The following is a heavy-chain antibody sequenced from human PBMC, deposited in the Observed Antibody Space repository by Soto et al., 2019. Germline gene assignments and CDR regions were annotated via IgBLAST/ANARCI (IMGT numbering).Heavy chain of an antibody. V-gene: IGHV5-51*01. Sequence: GEYLKLSCQGSGYRFANYCIAWVRQLPGKGLEWVGVIYPGDSDTRYSPSFRGQVTISADKSISHVYLQWSSLKASDTAMYYCARNRLRQYYYGMDVWGQGTTVTVSS. CDR1: GYRFANYC. CDR3: ARNRLRQYYYGMDV. D-gene: IGHD3-10*01. CDR2: IYPGDSDT. J-gene: IGHJ6*02.